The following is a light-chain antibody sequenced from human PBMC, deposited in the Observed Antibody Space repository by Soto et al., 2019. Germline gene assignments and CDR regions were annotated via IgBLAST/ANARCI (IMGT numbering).Light chain of an antibody. Sequence: EIVLTQSPATLSLSPGERATRSCRASQSVSKYLAWYQQKPGQAPRLLIHDASNRSTGIPPRFSGSGSGTDFNLTISSLEPEDFGVYYCEQRSNWPQITFGGGTKVEIK. J-gene: IGKJ4*01. CDR3: EQRSNWPQIT. V-gene: IGKV3-11*01. CDR2: DAS. CDR1: QSVSKY.